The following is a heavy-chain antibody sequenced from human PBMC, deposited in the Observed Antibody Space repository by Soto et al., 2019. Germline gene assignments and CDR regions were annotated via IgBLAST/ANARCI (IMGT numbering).Heavy chain of an antibody. V-gene: IGHV4-39*01. CDR2: IYYSGST. J-gene: IGHJ4*02. CDR1: GGSISSSSYY. D-gene: IGHD3-16*01. Sequence: SETLSLTCTVSGGSISSSSYYWGWIRQPPGKGLEWIGSIYYSGSTYYNPSLKSRVTIPVDTSKNQFSLKLSSVTAADTAVYYCAGHVWGPADKHFDYWGQGTLVTVSS. CDR3: AGHVWGPADKHFDY.